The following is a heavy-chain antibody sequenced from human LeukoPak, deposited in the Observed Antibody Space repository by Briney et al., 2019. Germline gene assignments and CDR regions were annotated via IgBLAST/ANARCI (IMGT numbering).Heavy chain of an antibody. CDR1: GVSTNSYS. CDR2: INPGGSP. Sequence: SETLSLTCTVSGVSTNSYSWGWFRQPPGKGLEWFGEINPGGSPNSNPSLKSRVTMSVDTSRNHFSVELTSVTAADTAVYYCARVVGCSSASCEGGWGYFDSWGQGTLVTVSS. J-gene: IGHJ4*02. CDR3: ARVVGCSSASCEGGWGYFDS. D-gene: IGHD2-2*01. V-gene: IGHV4-4*07.